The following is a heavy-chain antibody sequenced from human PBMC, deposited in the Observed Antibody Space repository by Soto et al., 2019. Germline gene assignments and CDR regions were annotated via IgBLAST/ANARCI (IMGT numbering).Heavy chain of an antibody. D-gene: IGHD3-3*01. V-gene: IGHV1-24*01. CDR1: GYTLTYLS. J-gene: IGHJ3*02. CDR3: ASDFWSGYLDAFDI. CDR2: FDPEDGET. Sequence: ASVTVSCQVSGYTLTYLSMHWVRQAPGKGLEWMGGFDPEDGETIYAQKFQGRVTMTEDTSTDTAYMELSSLRSEDTAVYYCASDFWSGYLDAFDIWGQGTMVTVSS.